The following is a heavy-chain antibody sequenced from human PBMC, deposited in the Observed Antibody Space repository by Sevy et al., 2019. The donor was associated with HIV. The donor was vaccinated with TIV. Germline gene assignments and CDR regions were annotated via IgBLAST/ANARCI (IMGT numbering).Heavy chain of an antibody. D-gene: IGHD3-9*01. CDR1: GFTFNTYG. CDR2: IWHDGTNI. V-gene: IGHV3-33*08. J-gene: IGHJ3*02. CDR3: ASLFSLHAVLDI. Sequence: GGSLRLSCEGSGFTFNTYGMHWVRQAPGKGLEWVAVIWHDGTNIYYADSVKGRFTISRDNSKNTLFLQMNSLSAEDTAVYYCASLFSLHAVLDIWGQGTMVTVSS.